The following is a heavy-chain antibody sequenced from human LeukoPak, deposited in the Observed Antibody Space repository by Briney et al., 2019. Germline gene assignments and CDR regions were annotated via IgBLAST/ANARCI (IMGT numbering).Heavy chain of an antibody. D-gene: IGHD3-10*01. CDR2: IWYDGSNK. J-gene: IGHJ4*02. V-gene: IGHV3-33*01. Sequence: GGSLRLSCAASGFTFSGYDMHWVRQAPGKGLEWVAVIWYDGSNKYYADSVKGRFTISRDNSKNTLYLQMNSLRAEDTAMYYCARVGYGSGSYSMDYWGQGTLVTVSS. CDR3: ARVGYGSGSYSMDY. CDR1: GFTFSGYD.